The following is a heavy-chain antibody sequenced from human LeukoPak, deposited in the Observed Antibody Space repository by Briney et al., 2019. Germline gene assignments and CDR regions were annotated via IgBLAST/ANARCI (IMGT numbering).Heavy chain of an antibody. Sequence: KPSETLSLTCTVSGGSISSYYWSWIRQPPGKGLEWIGEINHSGSTNYNPSLKSRVTISVDTSKNQFSLKLSSVTAADTAVYYCAGCLEWLSMDVWGQGTTVTVSS. CDR3: AGCLEWLSMDV. CDR1: GGSISSYY. J-gene: IGHJ6*02. D-gene: IGHD3-3*01. CDR2: INHSGST. V-gene: IGHV4-34*01.